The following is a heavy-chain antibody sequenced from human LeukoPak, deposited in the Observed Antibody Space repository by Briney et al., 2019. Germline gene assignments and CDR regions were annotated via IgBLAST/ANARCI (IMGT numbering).Heavy chain of an antibody. CDR2: IYYSGST. Sequence: PSETLSLTCTVSGGAISSHYSGWICQPPRKGLEWIGYIYYSGSTNYNPSLKSRVTISVDTSKNQFSLKLSSVTAADTAVYYCARADSSRGFDPWGQGTLVTVSS. CDR3: ARADSSRGFDP. D-gene: IGHD3-22*01. V-gene: IGHV4-59*11. J-gene: IGHJ5*02. CDR1: GGAISSHY.